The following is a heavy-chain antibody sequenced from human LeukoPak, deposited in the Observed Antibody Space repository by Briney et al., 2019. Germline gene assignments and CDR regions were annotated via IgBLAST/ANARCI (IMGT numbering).Heavy chain of an antibody. D-gene: IGHD1-14*01. CDR2: IYYSGSA. V-gene: IGHV4-39*06. CDR1: GGSVNSGSYY. J-gene: IGHJ4*02. CDR3: ARKPIINSAWYYFDY. Sequence: SETLSLTCTVSGGSVNSGSYYWSWIRQSPGKGLEWIGDIYYSGSAYYNPSLKSRVTMSVDTSKNQFPLDLSSVTAADTAVYYCARKPIINSAWYYFDYWGQGTLVTVSS.